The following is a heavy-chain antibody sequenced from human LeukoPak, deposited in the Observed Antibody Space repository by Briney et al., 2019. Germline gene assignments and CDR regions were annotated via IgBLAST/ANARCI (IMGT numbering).Heavy chain of an antibody. CDR2: ISGSGGST. V-gene: IGHV3-23*01. D-gene: IGHD2-15*01. CDR3: AKEYCSGGSCYCSR. J-gene: IGHJ4*02. CDR1: GFTISNSA. Sequence: GGSLRLSCAASGFTISNSAMSWVRQAPGKGLEWVSAISGSGGSTYYADSVKGRFTISRDNSKNTLYLQMNSLRAEDTAVYYCAKEYCSGGSCYCSRWGQGTLVTVSS.